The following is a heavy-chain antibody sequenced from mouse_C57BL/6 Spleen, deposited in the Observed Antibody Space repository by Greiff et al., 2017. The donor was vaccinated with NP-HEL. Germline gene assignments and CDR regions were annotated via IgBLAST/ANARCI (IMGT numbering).Heavy chain of an antibody. V-gene: IGHV1-4*01. D-gene: IGHD1-1*01. CDR2: INPSSGYT. CDR3: ARDYYGSSYAMDY. CDR1: GYTFTSYT. J-gene: IGHJ4*01. Sequence: VQLQQSGAELARPGASVKMSCKASGYTFTSYTMHWVKQRPGQGLEWIGYINPSSGYTKYTQKFKDKATLTAAKSSSTAYMQLSSLTSEDSAVYYCARDYYGSSYAMDYWGQGTSVTVSS.